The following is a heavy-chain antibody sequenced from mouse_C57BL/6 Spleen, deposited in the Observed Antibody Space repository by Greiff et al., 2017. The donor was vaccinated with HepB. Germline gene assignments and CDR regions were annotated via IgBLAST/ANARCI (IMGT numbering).Heavy chain of an antibody. D-gene: IGHD2-3*01. CDR1: GYTFTSYW. CDR3: AIIYDGYFGGYYAMDY. CDR2: INPSNGGT. Sequence: VQLQQSGTELVKPGASVKLSCKASGYTFTSYWMHWVQQRPGQGLEWIGNINPSNGGTNYNEKFKSKATLTVDKSSSTAYMQLSSLTSEDSAVYYCAIIYDGYFGGYYAMDYWGQGTSVTVSS. J-gene: IGHJ4*01. V-gene: IGHV1-53*01.